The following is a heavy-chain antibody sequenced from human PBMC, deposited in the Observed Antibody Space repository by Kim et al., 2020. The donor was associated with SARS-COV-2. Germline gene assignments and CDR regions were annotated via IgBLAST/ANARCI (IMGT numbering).Heavy chain of an antibody. Sequence: GGSLRLSCAASGFTFSSYAMSWVRQAPGKGLEWVSAISRSGERSYYAASVKGRFTMSRDNSKNILYLQMNSLRDEDSALYYCALLGQCTTLGCRNYGMDVWGQGTTVTVSS. V-gene: IGHV3-23*01. CDR2: ISRSGERS. CDR3: ALLGQCTTLGCRNYGMDV. D-gene: IGHD2-8*01. CDR1: GFTFSSYA. J-gene: IGHJ6*02.